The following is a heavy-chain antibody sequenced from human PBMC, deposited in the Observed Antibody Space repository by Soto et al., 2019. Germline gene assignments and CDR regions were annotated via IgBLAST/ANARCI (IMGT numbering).Heavy chain of an antibody. J-gene: IGHJ4*02. CDR3: ARDTGYSYGHPDY. V-gene: IGHV3-30-3*01. Sequence: GGSLRLSCAASGFTFGSYAMHWVRQAPGKGLEWVAVISYDGSNKYYADSVKGRFTISRDNSKNTLYLQMNSLRAEDTAVYYCARDTGYSYGHPDYWGQGTLVTVSS. D-gene: IGHD5-18*01. CDR2: ISYDGSNK. CDR1: GFTFGSYA.